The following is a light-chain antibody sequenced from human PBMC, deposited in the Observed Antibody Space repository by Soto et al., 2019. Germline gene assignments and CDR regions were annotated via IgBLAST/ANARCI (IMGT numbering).Light chain of an antibody. V-gene: IGKV3D-15*01. J-gene: IGKJ5*01. Sequence: IVMTQSPATLSVSPGERATLSCRASQSVSSNVAWYQQKPGQAPRLLIYGASSRATGIPDRFSGSGAGTEFSLTISRLEPEDFAVYDCQQRSSWPITFGQGTRLEIK. CDR2: GAS. CDR1: QSVSSN. CDR3: QQRSSWPIT.